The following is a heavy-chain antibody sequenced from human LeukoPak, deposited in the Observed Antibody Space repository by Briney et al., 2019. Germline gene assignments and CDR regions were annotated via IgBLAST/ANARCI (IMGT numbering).Heavy chain of an antibody. Sequence: PSQTLSLTCAVSGGSISSGGYSWSWIRQPPGKGLEWIGYIYHSGSTYYNPSLKSRVTISVDRSKNQFSLKLSSVTAADTAVYYCARGGSIAARWGIYYFDYWGQGTLVTVSS. CDR1: GGSISSGGYS. CDR3: ARGGSIAARWGIYYFDY. J-gene: IGHJ4*02. CDR2: IYHSGST. V-gene: IGHV4-30-2*01. D-gene: IGHD6-6*01.